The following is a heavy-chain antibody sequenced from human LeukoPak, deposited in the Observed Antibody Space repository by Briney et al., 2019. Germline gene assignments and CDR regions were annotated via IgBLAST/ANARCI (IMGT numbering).Heavy chain of an antibody. J-gene: IGHJ4*02. D-gene: IGHD3-10*01. Sequence: AGSLRLSCAASGFTFSSYSMNWVRQAPGKGREWVSSISSSSSYIYYADSVKGRFTISRDNAKNSLYLQMNSVRAEDTAVYYCARDSITMVRGVIGYWGQGTLVTVSS. CDR1: GFTFSSYS. CDR3: ARDSITMVRGVIGY. CDR2: ISSSSSYI. V-gene: IGHV3-21*01.